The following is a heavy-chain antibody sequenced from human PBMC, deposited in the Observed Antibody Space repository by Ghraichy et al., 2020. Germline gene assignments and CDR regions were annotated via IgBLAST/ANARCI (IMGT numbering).Heavy chain of an antibody. J-gene: IGHJ3*02. Sequence: GGSLTLSCAASGFTFSSYAMGWVRQAPGKGLEWVSAITGSGDNTQYADSVKGRFTFSRDNSKNTLYLQLSSLRAEDTAVYYCAKYSSHWWNDVLDIWGQGTMVTVSS. CDR1: GFTFSSYA. CDR3: AKYSSHWWNDVLDI. CDR2: ITGSGDNT. V-gene: IGHV3-23*01. D-gene: IGHD2-8*02.